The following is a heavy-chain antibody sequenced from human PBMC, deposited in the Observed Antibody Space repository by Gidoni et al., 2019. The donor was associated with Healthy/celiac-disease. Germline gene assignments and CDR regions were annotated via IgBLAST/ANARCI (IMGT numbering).Heavy chain of an antibody. D-gene: IGHD5-12*01. Sequence: QVQLVESGGGVVQPGRSLRLSCAASGFTFSSYGLHWVRQAPGKGLEWVAVIWYDGSNKYYADYVKGRFTISRDNSKNTLYLQMNRLRAEDTAVYYCARDGPVEMATITGAFDIWGQGTMVTVSS. CDR2: IWYDGSNK. CDR1: GFTFSSYG. CDR3: ARDGPVEMATITGAFDI. J-gene: IGHJ3*02. V-gene: IGHV3-33*01.